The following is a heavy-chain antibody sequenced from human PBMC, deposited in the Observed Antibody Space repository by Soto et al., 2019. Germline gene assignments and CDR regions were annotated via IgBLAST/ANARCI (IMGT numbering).Heavy chain of an antibody. V-gene: IGHV3-30-3*01. CDR3: TREGHSGSYLNDAFDV. J-gene: IGHJ3*01. D-gene: IGHD1-26*01. Sequence: PGGSLRLSCAASGFTFSSKAMHWVRQAPGKGRKWVAVILYDGSNKFYADSVKGRFTISRDNSKNTLYLQMNSLRVEDTSVYYCTREGHSGSYLNDAFDVWGQGTMVTVSS. CDR1: GFTFSSKA. CDR2: ILYDGSNK.